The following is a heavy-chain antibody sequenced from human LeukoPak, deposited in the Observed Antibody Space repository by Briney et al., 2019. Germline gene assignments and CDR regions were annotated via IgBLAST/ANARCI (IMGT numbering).Heavy chain of an antibody. D-gene: IGHD3-10*01. CDR2: IYYSGST. V-gene: IGHV4-39*07. Sequence: SETLSLTCTVSGGSISSSIYYWGWIRQPPGKGLEWIGSIYYSGSTYYNPSLKSRVTISVDRSKNQFSLKLSSVTAADTAVYYCARSYYYGSGSYVWFDPWGQGTLVTVSS. CDR3: ARSYYYGSGSYVWFDP. CDR1: GGSISSSIYY. J-gene: IGHJ5*02.